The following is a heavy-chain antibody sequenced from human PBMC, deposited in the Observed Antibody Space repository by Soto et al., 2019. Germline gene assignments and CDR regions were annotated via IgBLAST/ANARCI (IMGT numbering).Heavy chain of an antibody. CDR2: ISSSSSYI. V-gene: IGHV3-21*01. J-gene: IGHJ4*02. Sequence: GSLRLSCAASGFNLSSYSMNWVRQVPGKGLEWVSSISSSSSYIYYADSVKGRFTISRDNAKNSLYLQMNSLRAEDTAVYYCARDPRSVVVSAATDYWGQGTLVTVSS. CDR3: ARDPRSVVVSAATDY. CDR1: GFNLSSYS. D-gene: IGHD2-2*01.